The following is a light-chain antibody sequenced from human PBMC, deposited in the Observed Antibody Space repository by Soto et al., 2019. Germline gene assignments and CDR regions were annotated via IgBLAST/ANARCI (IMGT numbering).Light chain of an antibody. CDR1: QSISSY. J-gene: IGKJ1*01. CDR2: AAS. V-gene: IGKV1-39*01. CDR3: QQSDRTPVT. Sequence: DIPMTQSPSSLSASVGDRVTITCRASQSISSYLNWYQQKPGKAPKLLIYAASSLQSGVPSRFSGSGSGTDFPLTISSLQPEDFATYYCQQSDRTPVTFGQGTKVEIK.